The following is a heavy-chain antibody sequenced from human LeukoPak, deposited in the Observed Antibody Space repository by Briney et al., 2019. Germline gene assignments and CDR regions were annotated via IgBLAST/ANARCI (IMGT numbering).Heavy chain of an antibody. CDR2: IYPGDSDT. V-gene: IGHV5-51*01. CDR3: ARSSDYDILTGYFPQYFDY. D-gene: IGHD3-9*01. CDR1: GYSFTSYW. Sequence: GESLKISCKGSGYSFTSYWFGWVRQMPGKGLEWMGIIYPGDSDTRYSPSFQGQVTISADKSISTAYLQWSSLKASDTAMYYCARSSDYDILTGYFPQYFDYWGQGTLVTVSS. J-gene: IGHJ4*02.